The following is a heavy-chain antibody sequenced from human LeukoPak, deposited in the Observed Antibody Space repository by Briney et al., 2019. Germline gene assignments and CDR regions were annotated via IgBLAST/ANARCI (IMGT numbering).Heavy chain of an antibody. CDR3: ARINDYGDYRFDY. D-gene: IGHD4-17*01. CDR1: GGSFGGYY. CDR2: INHSGST. J-gene: IGHJ4*02. V-gene: IGHV4-34*01. Sequence: SETLSLTCAVYGGSFGGYYWSWIRQPPGKGLEWIGEINHSGSTNYNPSLKSRVTISVDTSKNQFSLKLSSVTAADTAVYYCARINDYGDYRFDYWGQGTLVTVSS.